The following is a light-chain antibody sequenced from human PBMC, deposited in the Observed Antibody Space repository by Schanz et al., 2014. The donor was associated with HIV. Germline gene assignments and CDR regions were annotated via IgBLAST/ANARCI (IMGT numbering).Light chain of an antibody. CDR1: QSIRSS. J-gene: IGKJ5*01. CDR3: QQYDNLPIT. CDR2: ATS. V-gene: IGKV1-39*01. Sequence: DIQMTQSPSSLSASVGARVTITCRASQSIRSSLNWYQQKPGKAPRLLIYATSSLQSGVPSRFSGSGSGTDFTLTISSLQPEDFATYYCQQYDNLPITFGQGTRLEIK.